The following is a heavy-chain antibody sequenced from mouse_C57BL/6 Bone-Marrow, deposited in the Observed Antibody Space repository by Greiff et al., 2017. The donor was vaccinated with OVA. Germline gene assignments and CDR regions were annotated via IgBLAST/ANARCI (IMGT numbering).Heavy chain of an antibody. CDR2: IYPGDGDT. Sequence: QVQLQQSGAELVKPGASVKISCKASGYAFRSYWMNWVKQRPGKGLEWIGQIYPGDGDTNYNGKFKGKATLTADKSSSTAYMQLSSLTSEDSAVYCCAGGTLYWYFDVWGTGTTVTVSS. V-gene: IGHV1-80*01. CDR1: GYAFRSYW. D-gene: IGHD4-1*01. CDR3: AGGTLYWYFDV. J-gene: IGHJ1*03.